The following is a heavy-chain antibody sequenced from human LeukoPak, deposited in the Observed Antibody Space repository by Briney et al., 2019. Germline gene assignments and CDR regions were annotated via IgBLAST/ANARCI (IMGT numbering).Heavy chain of an antibody. D-gene: IGHD3-3*01. Sequence: GGSLRLSCAASGFTFSSYWMSWVRQAPGKGLEWVANIKQDGSEKYYVDSVKGRFTISRDNAKNPLYLQMNSLRAEDTAVYYCARELTIFGVVIEDAFDIWGQGTMVTVSS. J-gene: IGHJ3*02. V-gene: IGHV3-7*01. CDR3: ARELTIFGVVIEDAFDI. CDR2: IKQDGSEK. CDR1: GFTFSSYW.